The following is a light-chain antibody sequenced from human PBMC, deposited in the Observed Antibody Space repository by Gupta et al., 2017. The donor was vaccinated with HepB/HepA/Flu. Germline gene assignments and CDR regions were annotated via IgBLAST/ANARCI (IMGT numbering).Light chain of an antibody. CDR1: SGHSSNA. J-gene: IGLJ1*01. CDR3: QAWDTGILV. CDR2: LNNDGSH. Sequence: HLVLTQSPSASASLGASVKLTCTLSSGHSSNAVAWHQQQPEKGPRYLMRLNNDGSHIKGDGIPDRFSGSSSGAERYLTISNLQSEDEADYYCQAWDTGILVFGTGTTVTVL. V-gene: IGLV4-69*01.